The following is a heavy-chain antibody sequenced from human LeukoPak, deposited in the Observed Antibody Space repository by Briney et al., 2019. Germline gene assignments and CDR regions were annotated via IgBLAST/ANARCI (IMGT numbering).Heavy chain of an antibody. CDR3: AKKGDYYDSSGYYNFDY. V-gene: IGHV3-23*01. J-gene: IGHJ4*02. Sequence: PGGSLRLSCAASGFTFSSYAMSWVRQAPGKGLEWVSAISGSGGSTYYADSVKGRFTISRDNSKNTLYLQMNSLRAEDTAVYYCAKKGDYYDSSGYYNFDYWGQGTLVTVSS. CDR1: GFTFSSYA. CDR2: ISGSGGST. D-gene: IGHD3-22*01.